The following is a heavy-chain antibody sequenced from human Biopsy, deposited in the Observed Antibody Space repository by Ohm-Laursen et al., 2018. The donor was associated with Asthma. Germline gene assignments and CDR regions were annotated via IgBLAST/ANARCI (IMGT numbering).Heavy chain of an antibody. D-gene: IGHD6-13*01. J-gene: IGHJ4*02. V-gene: IGHV3-30-3*01. CDR2: ITFDGSTQ. CDR3: LRDTLGYYFDI. Sequence: SLRLSCTASGRHFGSYNMHWVRQAPGKGLEWVAVITFDGSTQHYGDSVKGRFTISRDNSKNMLFLQMNSLRAEDTAVYYCLRDTLGYYFDIWGQGTQVTVFS. CDR1: GRHFGSYN.